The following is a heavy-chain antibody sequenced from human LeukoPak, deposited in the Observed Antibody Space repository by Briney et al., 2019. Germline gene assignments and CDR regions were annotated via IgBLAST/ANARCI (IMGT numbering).Heavy chain of an antibody. CDR3: ARSRGERWNYYGYVMDV. Sequence: PGRSLRLSCAASGFTFSSYAMHWVRQAPGKGLEWVAVISYDGSNKYYADSVKGRFTISRDNSKNTLYLQMNSLRAEDTAVYYCARSRGERWNYYGYVMDVWGQGTTVTVSS. V-gene: IGHV3-30-3*01. CDR2: ISYDGSNK. CDR1: GFTFSSYA. J-gene: IGHJ6*02. D-gene: IGHD3-16*01.